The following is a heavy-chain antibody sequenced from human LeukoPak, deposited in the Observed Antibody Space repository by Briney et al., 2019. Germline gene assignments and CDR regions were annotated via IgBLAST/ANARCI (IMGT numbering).Heavy chain of an antibody. CDR3: VRHYSCSVRVFDS. Sequence: GGSLRLSCGASVFTFSHFWISWVRQAPGKGLEWVANIKRDESEKFYVDSVKGRFTISRDNAKNSMFLQMNSLRAEDTAVYYCVRHYSCSVRVFDSWGQGTLVTVSS. J-gene: IGHJ4*02. CDR2: IKRDESEK. D-gene: IGHD4-11*01. CDR1: VFTFSHFW. V-gene: IGHV3-7*01.